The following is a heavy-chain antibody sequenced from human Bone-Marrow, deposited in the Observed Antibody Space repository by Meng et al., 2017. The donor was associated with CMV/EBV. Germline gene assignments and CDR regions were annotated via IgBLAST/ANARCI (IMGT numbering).Heavy chain of an antibody. CDR2: ISYDGSNK. D-gene: IGHD2-21*01. J-gene: IGHJ4*02. CDR3: ARDIVVVIAMIFDY. CDR1: GFTFRSYA. V-gene: IGHV3-30-3*01. Sequence: GGSLRLSCAASGFTFRSYAMHWVRQAPGKGLEWVAVISYDGSNKYYADSVKGRFTISRDNSKNTLYLQMNSLRAEDTAVYYCARDIVVVIAMIFDYWGQGTLVTVSS.